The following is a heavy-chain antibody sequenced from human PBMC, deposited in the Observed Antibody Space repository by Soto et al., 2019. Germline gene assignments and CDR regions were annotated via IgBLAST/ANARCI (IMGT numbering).Heavy chain of an antibody. D-gene: IGHD1-26*01. V-gene: IGHV4-59*01. Sequence: SETLSLTCSVSGDSISSYYWSWSRQPPGKGLEWIGYIYYSGSTNYNPSFKSRVTISVDTPKNQFSLKLTSVTAADTAVYYCARDSRVVATNAFYYYGMDVWGQGTTVPVSS. CDR2: IYYSGST. CDR3: ARDSRVVATNAFYYYGMDV. J-gene: IGHJ6*02. CDR1: GDSISSYY.